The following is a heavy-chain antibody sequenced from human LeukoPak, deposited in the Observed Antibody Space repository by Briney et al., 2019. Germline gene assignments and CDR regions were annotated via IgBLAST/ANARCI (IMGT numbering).Heavy chain of an antibody. CDR3: ARRSSQNWYFDL. J-gene: IGHJ2*01. Sequence: PSETLSLTCTVSGGSISSSNWWSWVRQPPGKGLEWIGEIYHSGSSNYNPSLKSRVTISVDKSKNEFSLKLTSVTAADTAVYYCARRSSQNWYFDLWDRGTLVTVSS. CDR2: IYHSGSS. V-gene: IGHV4-4*02. D-gene: IGHD6-13*01. CDR1: GGSISSSNW.